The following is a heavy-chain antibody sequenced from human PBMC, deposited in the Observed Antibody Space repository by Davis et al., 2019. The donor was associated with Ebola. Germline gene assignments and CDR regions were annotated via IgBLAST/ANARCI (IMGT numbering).Heavy chain of an antibody. Sequence: PGGSLRLSCAASGFTFSSYSMNWVRQAPGKGLEWVSYISSSSSTIYYADSVKGRFTISRYNAKNSLYLQMNSLRDEDTAVYYCARNDILTGYLMSYYFDYWGQGTLVTVSS. CDR3: ARNDILTGYLMSYYFDY. D-gene: IGHD3-9*01. CDR1: GFTFSSYS. V-gene: IGHV3-48*02. J-gene: IGHJ4*02. CDR2: ISSSSSTI.